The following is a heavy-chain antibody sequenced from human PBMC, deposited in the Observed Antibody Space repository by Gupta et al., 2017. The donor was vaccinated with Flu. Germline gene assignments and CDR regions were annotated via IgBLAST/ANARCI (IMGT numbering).Heavy chain of an antibody. CDR2: ITIGSNII. V-gene: IGHV3-48*01. CDR1: DFIFNRFG. D-gene: IGHD6-6*01. Sequence: EAQLVESGGGLAQPGGSLRLSCAVSDFIFNRFGMNWVRQAPGKGLEWVSYITIGSNIIYYADSVKGRLTISRDNARNSLYLQMNSLRAEDTAVYYCARDLRHSSGYYYAMDVWGQGTTVTVSS. J-gene: IGHJ6*02. CDR3: ARDLRHSSGYYYAMDV.